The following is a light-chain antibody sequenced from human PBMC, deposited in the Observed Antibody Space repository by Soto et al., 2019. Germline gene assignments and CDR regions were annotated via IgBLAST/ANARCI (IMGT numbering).Light chain of an antibody. V-gene: IGLV2-14*01. CDR2: EVT. J-gene: IGLJ2*01. CDR1: SSDVGGYNY. Sequence: QSALTQPASVSGSPGQSITISCTGTSSDVGGYNYVSWYQQHPGKAPKLMIYEVTNRPSGVSNRFSGSKSGNTASLIISGLQAEDEADYYCTSYTSSNTLVIGGGTNLTVL. CDR3: TSYTSSNTLV.